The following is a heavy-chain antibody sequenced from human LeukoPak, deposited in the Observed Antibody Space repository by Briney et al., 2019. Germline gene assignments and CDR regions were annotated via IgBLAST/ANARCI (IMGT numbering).Heavy chain of an antibody. CDR1: GGSISSYY. Sequence: SETLSLTCTVSGGSISSYYWSWIRQPPGKDLGWIGYIYYSGSTYYNPSLKSRVTISVDTSKNQFSLKLSSVTAADTAVYYCARVLKYYYYMDVWGKGTTVTVSS. D-gene: IGHD3-10*01. CDR2: IYYSGST. V-gene: IGHV4-30-4*08. J-gene: IGHJ6*03. CDR3: ARVLKYYYYMDV.